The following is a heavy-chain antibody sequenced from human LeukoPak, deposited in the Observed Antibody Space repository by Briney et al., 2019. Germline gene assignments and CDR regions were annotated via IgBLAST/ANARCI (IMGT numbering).Heavy chain of an antibody. D-gene: IGHD1-26*01. J-gene: IGHJ4*02. Sequence: PGRSLRLSCAASGFTFDDYAMHWVRQAPGKGLEWVSGISWNSGSIGYADSVKGRFTISRDNAKNSLYLQMNSLRAEDTAVYYCARERLELLFDYWGQGTLVTVSS. CDR3: ARERLELLFDY. CDR2: ISWNSGSI. CDR1: GFTFDDYA. V-gene: IGHV3-9*01.